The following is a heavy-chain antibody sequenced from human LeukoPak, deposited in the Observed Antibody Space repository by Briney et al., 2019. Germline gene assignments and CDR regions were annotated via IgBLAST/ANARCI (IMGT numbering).Heavy chain of an antibody. D-gene: IGHD3-9*01. CDR2: INPNSGGT. CDR1: GYTFTGYY. CDR3: ARGDDILTGFGEDWFDP. V-gene: IGHV1-2*02. Sequence: ASVKVSCKASGYTFTGYYMHWVRQAPGQGLEWMGWINPNSGGTNHAQKFQGRVTMTRDTSISTAYMELSRLRSDDTAVYYCARGDDILTGFGEDWFDPWGQGTLVTVSS. J-gene: IGHJ5*02.